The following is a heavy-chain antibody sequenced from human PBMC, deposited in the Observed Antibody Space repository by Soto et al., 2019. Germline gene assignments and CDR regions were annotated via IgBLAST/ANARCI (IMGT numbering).Heavy chain of an antibody. CDR2: VSGSGDST. D-gene: IGHD5-18*01. Sequence: GGSLRLSCAASGCTFSSYAMSWVRQAPGKGLEWVSGVSGSGDSTYYADSVKGRFIISRDNSKNTLYLQMNSLRGEDPAVYYCAMGYNYAPFDPWGQGTLVTVSS. V-gene: IGHV3-23*01. J-gene: IGHJ5*02. CDR1: GCTFSSYA. CDR3: AMGYNYAPFDP.